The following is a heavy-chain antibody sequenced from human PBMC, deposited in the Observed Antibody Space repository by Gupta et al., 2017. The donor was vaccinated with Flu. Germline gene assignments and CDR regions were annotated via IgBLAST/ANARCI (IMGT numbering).Heavy chain of an antibody. Sequence: SSHFMHWVRQAPGKGLVWVSRIRFDGTATSYADSVKGRFTISRDNAKSTLYLQMNSLRAEDTALYFCAREVVNNRLDPWGQGTLVTVSS. CDR2: IRFDGTAT. CDR3: AREVVNNRLDP. CDR1: SSHF. J-gene: IGHJ5*02. V-gene: IGHV3-74*01. D-gene: IGHD2-15*01.